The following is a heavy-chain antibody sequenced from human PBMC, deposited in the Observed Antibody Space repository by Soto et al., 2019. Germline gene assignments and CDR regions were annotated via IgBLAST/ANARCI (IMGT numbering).Heavy chain of an antibody. J-gene: IGHJ5*02. V-gene: IGHV4-39*01. CDR2: FYYSENT. CDR3: ARVLLRRRSGRFDP. CDR1: GGSISSRSYS. Sequence: PSETLSLTCSVSGGSISSRSYSWGWIRQPPGEGLEWIGTFYYSENTYYNPSLKSRVSISVDTSKNQFSLKVSSVTAADTAVYYCARVLLRRRSGRFDPWGQGTLVTVFS. D-gene: IGHD2-15*01.